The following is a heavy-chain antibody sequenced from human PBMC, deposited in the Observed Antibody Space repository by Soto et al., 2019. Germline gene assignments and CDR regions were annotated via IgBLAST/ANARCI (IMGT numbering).Heavy chain of an antibody. CDR1: GGSISSGGYY. V-gene: IGHV4-31*03. CDR2: IYYSGST. J-gene: IGHJ6*03. CDR3: VKQLGSYMDV. Sequence: SETLSLTCTVSGGSISSGGYYWSWIRQHPGKGLEWIGYIYYSGSTYYNPSLKSRVTISVDTSKNQFSLKLSSVTAADTAVYYCVKQLGSYMDVWGKGTTVTVSS. D-gene: IGHD6-6*01.